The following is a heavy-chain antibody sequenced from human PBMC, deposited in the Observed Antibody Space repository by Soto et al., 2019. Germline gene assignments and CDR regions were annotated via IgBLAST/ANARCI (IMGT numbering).Heavy chain of an antibody. CDR1: GGSISSYY. D-gene: IGHD6-6*01. Sequence: QVQLQESGPGLVKPSETLSLTCTVSGGSISSYYWSWIRQPPGQGLELIGYIYYSGSTNYNPSLKSRVTISVDPSKNQFSLKLSSVTAADTAVYYCARLDALSYGLDVWGQGTTVTVSS. CDR2: IYYSGST. V-gene: IGHV4-59*08. J-gene: IGHJ6*02. CDR3: ARLDALSYGLDV.